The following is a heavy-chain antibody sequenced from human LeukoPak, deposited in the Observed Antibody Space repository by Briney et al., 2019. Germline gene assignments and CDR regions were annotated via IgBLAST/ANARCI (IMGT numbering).Heavy chain of an antibody. Sequence: PGGSLRLSCAASGFTFSSYGMHWVRQAPGKGLGWVAVIWHDGSYKYYADSAKGRFAISRDSSKNTLYLQMNSLRAEDTAVYYCARVMGNYGSLDYWGQGTLVTVSS. CDR1: GFTFSSYG. V-gene: IGHV3-33*01. CDR2: IWHDGSYK. D-gene: IGHD3-10*01. CDR3: ARVMGNYGSLDY. J-gene: IGHJ4*02.